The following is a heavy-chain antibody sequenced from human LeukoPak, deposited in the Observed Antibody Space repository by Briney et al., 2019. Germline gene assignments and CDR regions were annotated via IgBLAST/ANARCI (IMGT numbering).Heavy chain of an antibody. CDR3: ARDGLREIHFDY. Sequence: GGSLRLSCAASGFTFSSYAMHWVRQAPGKGLEWVAVISYDGSNKYYADSVKGRFTISRDNSKNTLYLQMNSLRAEDTAVYYCARDGLREIHFDYWGQGTQVTVSS. CDR1: GFTFSSYA. CDR2: ISYDGSNK. J-gene: IGHJ4*02. D-gene: IGHD5-12*01. V-gene: IGHV3-30-3*01.